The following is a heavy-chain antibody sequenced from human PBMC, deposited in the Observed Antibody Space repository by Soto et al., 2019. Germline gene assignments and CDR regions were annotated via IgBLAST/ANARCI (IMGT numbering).Heavy chain of an antibody. D-gene: IGHD6-13*01. Sequence: PGGSLRLSCAAPGFTFASYYMSWVRQAPERGLEWVASISHDGSETSYVDSVKGRFTISRDNAKDSLYLQMNSLGAEDTAVYYCARSSRNSDCWGQGTLVTVSS. CDR1: GFTFASYY. J-gene: IGHJ4*02. CDR3: ARSSRNSDC. CDR2: ISHDGSET. V-gene: IGHV3-7*05.